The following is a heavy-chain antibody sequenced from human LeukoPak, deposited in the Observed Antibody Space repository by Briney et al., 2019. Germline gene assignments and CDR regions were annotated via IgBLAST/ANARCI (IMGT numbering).Heavy chain of an antibody. J-gene: IGHJ4*02. CDR1: GYTFTSYG. V-gene: IGHV1-18*01. CDR2: VSAYNGNT. CDR3: ARDRTTVTIFDS. Sequence: GASVKVSCKASGYTFTSYGISWVRQAPGQGLGWMGWVSAYNGNTNYAQKLQGRVTMTRDTSINTAYMELSRLKSDDTAMYYCARDRTTVTIFDSWGQGTLVTVSS. D-gene: IGHD4-17*01.